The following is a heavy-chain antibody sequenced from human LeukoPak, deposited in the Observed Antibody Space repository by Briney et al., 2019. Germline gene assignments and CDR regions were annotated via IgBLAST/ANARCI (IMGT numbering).Heavy chain of an antibody. D-gene: IGHD3-10*01. CDR1: GYTFTSYD. CDR3: ARISYYGSGRKYFDY. V-gene: IGHV1-8*01. Sequence: ASVKVSCKASGYTFTSYDINWVRQATGRGLEWMGWMNPNSGNTGYAQKFQGRVTMTRNTSISTAYMELSSLRSEDTAVYYCARISYYGSGRKYFDYWGQGTLVTVSS. CDR2: MNPNSGNT. J-gene: IGHJ4*02.